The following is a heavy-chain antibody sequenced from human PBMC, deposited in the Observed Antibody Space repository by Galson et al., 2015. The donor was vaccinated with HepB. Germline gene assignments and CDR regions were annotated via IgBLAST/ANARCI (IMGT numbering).Heavy chain of an antibody. CDR2: INPSGGST. Sequence: SVKISCKASGYTFTSYYMHWVRQAPGQGLEWMGIINPSGGSTSYAQKLQGRVTMTRDTSTSTVYMELSSLRSEDTAVYYCATQLFDYGDRLAFDYWGQGTLVTVSS. J-gene: IGHJ4*02. V-gene: IGHV1-46*04. D-gene: IGHD4-17*01. CDR3: ATQLFDYGDRLAFDY. CDR1: GYTFTSYY.